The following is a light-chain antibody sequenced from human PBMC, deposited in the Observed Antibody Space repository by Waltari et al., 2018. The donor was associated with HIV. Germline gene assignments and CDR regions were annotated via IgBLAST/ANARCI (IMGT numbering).Light chain of an antibody. V-gene: IGLV1-47*01. Sequence: HSVLTQPPSASWTPGHQLPLSCPRSSSNIGSNYVVSYQHHPGTAPKLLIYRNTQRPSGVPDRFSGSKSGNSASLAISGLRSEDEADYYCAAWDDSLSGGVFGGGTKLTVL. CDR1: SSNIGSNY. J-gene: IGLJ3*02. CDR3: AAWDDSLSGGV. CDR2: RNT.